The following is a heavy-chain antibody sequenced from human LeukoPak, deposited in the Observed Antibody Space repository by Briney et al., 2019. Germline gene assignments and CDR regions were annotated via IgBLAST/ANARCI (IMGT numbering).Heavy chain of an antibody. CDR2: IYTSGST. Sequence: PSETLSLTCTVSGGSISSGSYYWSWIRQPAGKGLEWIGRIYTSGSTNYNPSLKSRVTISVDTSKNQFSLKLSSVTAADTAVYYCARGLNRAAADDDYWGQGTLVTVSS. CDR3: ARGLNRAAADDDY. D-gene: IGHD6-13*01. CDR1: GGSISSGSYY. J-gene: IGHJ4*02. V-gene: IGHV4-61*02.